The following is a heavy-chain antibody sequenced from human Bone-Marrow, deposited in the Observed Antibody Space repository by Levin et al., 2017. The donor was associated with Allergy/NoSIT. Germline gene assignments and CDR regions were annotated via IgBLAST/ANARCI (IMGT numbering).Heavy chain of an antibody. CDR1: GFNFGDHA. V-gene: IGHV3-9*01. CDR3: GKDVSHYDTSGYIDY. CDR2: ISWNGAII. J-gene: IGHJ4*02. D-gene: IGHD3-22*01. Sequence: SLKISCAASGFNFGDHAMHWVRQGPGKGLQWVSGISWNGAIISYADSLKGRFTISRDNAKNSLYLEIYSLRPEDTAFYYCGKDVSHYDTSGYIDYWGQGTLVTVSS.